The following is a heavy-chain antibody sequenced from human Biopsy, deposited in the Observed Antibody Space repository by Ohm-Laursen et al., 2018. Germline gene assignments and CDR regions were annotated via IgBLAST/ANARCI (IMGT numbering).Heavy chain of an antibody. CDR1: GYTFTGQY. CDR2: INPHSGAT. CDR3: AKGQDLRGGAEYFQH. V-gene: IGHV1-2*02. D-gene: IGHD2-15*01. J-gene: IGHJ1*01. Sequence: ASVKVSCKASGYTFTGQYLHWVRQVPGQGLEWMGWINPHSGATKFAQDFQGRVTMTRDTSITTAYMELRRLRSDDTAVYYCAKGQDLRGGAEYFQHWGQGALVTVSS.